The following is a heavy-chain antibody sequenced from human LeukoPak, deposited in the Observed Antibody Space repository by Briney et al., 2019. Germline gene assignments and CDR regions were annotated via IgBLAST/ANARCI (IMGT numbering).Heavy chain of an antibody. Sequence: GGSLRLSCAASGXIVSRNFMSWVRQAPGKGLQWVAIMYAGGTTDYSESVRGRFYISRDTSNNTLSLQMNSLRAEDTAVYYCARGSGSGWPLDRWGQGTLVTVSS. J-gene: IGHJ5*02. CDR3: ARGSGSGWPLDR. CDR1: GXIVSRNF. V-gene: IGHV3-53*01. D-gene: IGHD6-19*01. CDR2: MYAGGTT.